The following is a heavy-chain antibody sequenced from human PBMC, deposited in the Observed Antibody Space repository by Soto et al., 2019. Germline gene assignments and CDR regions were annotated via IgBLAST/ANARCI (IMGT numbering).Heavy chain of an antibody. CDR2: IYRTGST. J-gene: IGHJ4*02. CDR3: ASRDPGTSVDY. Sequence: TLSLTCAGSGCSFTSNNWWTWVRQPPGQGLEWIGEIYRTGSTNYNPSLKSRVTISLEKSENQFSLKVTSLTAADTAVYYCASRDPGTSVDYWGQGTLVTVSS. D-gene: IGHD1-7*01. CDR1: GCSFTSNNW. V-gene: IGHV4-4*02.